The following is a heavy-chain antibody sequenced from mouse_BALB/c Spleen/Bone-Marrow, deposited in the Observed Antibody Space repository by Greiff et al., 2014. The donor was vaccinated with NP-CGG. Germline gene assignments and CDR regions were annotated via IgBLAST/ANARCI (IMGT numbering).Heavy chain of an antibody. CDR2: IRNKANGYTT. D-gene: IGHD5-1*01. V-gene: IGHV7-3*02. Sequence: EVKLMESGGGLVQPGGSLRLSCTTSGFTFTDYFMTWVRQPPGKALEWLGFIRNKANGYTTEYNPSVKGRFTISRDTSQGILYLQMNTLRAEDSAIYCCARDYSGYFDFWGQGTTLTVSS. J-gene: IGHJ2*01. CDR1: GFTFTDYF. CDR3: ARDYSGYFDF.